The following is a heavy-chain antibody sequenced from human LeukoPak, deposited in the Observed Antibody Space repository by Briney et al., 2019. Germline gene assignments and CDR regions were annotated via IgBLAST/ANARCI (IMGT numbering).Heavy chain of an antibody. CDR2: IYYSGST. J-gene: IGHJ5*02. Sequence: SQTLSLTCAVSGGSISSGGYSWSWIRQPPGKGLEWIGYIYYSGSTYYNPSLKSRVTISVDTSKNQFSLKLSSVTAADTAVYYCARASVPGYCSGGSCYGWFDPWGQGTLVTVSS. CDR1: GGSISSGGYS. CDR3: ARASVPGYCSGGSCYGWFDP. D-gene: IGHD2-15*01. V-gene: IGHV4-30-4*07.